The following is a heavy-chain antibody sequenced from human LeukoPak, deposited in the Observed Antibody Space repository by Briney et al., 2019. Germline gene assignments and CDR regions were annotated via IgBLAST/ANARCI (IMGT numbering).Heavy chain of an antibody. D-gene: IGHD1-14*01. J-gene: IGHJ4*02. Sequence: GGSLRLSCAASGSTFSRYWMHWDRQAPGKGLVWVSRIKSDGSDKIYADSVKGRFTISRDNAKNTLYLQMDSLRAEDTAVYYCATGSRNYFSYWGQGTLVTVAS. CDR2: IKSDGSDK. CDR3: ATGSRNYFSY. CDR1: GSTFSRYW. V-gene: IGHV3-74*01.